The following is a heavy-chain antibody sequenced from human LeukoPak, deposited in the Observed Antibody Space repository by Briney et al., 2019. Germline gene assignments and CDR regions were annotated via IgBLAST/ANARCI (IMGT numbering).Heavy chain of an antibody. CDR2: IYYSGST. D-gene: IGHD6-19*01. V-gene: IGHV4-31*03. Sequence: SQTLSLTCTVSGGSISSGGYYWSWIRQHPGKGLEWIGYIYYSGSTYYNPSLKNRVTISVDTSKNQFSLKLSSVTAADTAVYYCARVSSGWYSSDYWGQGTLVTVSS. CDR1: GGSISSGGYY. CDR3: ARVSSGWYSSDY. J-gene: IGHJ4*02.